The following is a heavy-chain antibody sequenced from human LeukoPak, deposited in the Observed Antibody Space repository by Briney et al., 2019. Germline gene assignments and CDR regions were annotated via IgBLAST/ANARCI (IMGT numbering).Heavy chain of an antibody. V-gene: IGHV1-69*05. CDR2: IIPIFGTA. D-gene: IGHD5-24*01. J-gene: IGHJ4*02. CDR3: AREPKTYQPGRDGYKFDY. Sequence: SVKVSCKASGGTFSSYAISWVRQAPGQGLEWMARIIPIFGTANYAQKFQGRVTITTDECTSTAYMELSSLRSEDTGVYYCAREPKTYQPGRDGYKFDYWGQGTLVTVSS. CDR1: GGTFSSYA.